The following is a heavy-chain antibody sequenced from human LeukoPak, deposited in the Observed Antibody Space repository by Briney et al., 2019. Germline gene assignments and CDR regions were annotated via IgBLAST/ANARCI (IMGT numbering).Heavy chain of an antibody. Sequence: SETLSLTCTVSGYSISSGYYWGWIRQPPGKGLEWIGSIYHSGSTYYNPSLKSRVTISVDTSKNQFSLKLSSVTAADTAVYYCARGRIAAAGLDVWGQGTTVTVSS. CDR1: GYSISSGYY. J-gene: IGHJ6*02. CDR2: IYHSGST. V-gene: IGHV4-38-2*02. D-gene: IGHD6-13*01. CDR3: ARGRIAAAGLDV.